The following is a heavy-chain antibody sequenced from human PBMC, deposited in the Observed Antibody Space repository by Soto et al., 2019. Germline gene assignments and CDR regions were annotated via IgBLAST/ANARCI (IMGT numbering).Heavy chain of an antibody. V-gene: IGHV3-30-3*01. J-gene: IGHJ5*02. Sequence: PGGSLRLSCAASGFTFSSYAMHWVRQAPGKGLEWVAVISYDGSNKYYADSVKGRFTISRDNSKNTLYLQMNSLRAEDTAVYYCARDVDTLPRSQRTGRCDPWGQGPRVTVSS. D-gene: IGHD6-25*01. CDR3: ARDVDTLPRSQRTGRCDP. CDR1: GFTFSSYA. CDR2: ISYDGSNK.